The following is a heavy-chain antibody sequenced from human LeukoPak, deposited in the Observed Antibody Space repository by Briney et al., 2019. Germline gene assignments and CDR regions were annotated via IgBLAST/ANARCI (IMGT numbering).Heavy chain of an antibody. CDR2: ISGSGGDT. J-gene: IGHJ4*02. Sequence: GGSLRLSCAASGFTFSDSAMHWVRQASGKGLEWVSGISGSGGDTHYAESVKGRFTISRDNSKNTLYLQMNSLRAEDTAVYYCARLYSSGWLLPDYWGQGTLVTVSS. CDR1: GFTFSDSA. D-gene: IGHD6-19*01. CDR3: ARLYSSGWLLPDY. V-gene: IGHV3-23*01.